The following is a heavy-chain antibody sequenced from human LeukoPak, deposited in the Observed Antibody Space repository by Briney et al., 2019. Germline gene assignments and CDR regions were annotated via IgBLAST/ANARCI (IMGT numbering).Heavy chain of an antibody. V-gene: IGHV3-74*01. CDR1: GFTFGSYW. CDR3: ARVSSITLISPWVGWFDP. D-gene: IGHD3-22*01. Sequence: GGSLRLSCAASGFTFGSYWMHWVRQAPGKGLVWVSHINGDGSGTNYADSVKGRFTISRDNAKNTLYLQMNSLRAEDTAVYYCARVSSITLISPWVGWFDPWGQGTLVTVSS. CDR2: INGDGSGT. J-gene: IGHJ5*02.